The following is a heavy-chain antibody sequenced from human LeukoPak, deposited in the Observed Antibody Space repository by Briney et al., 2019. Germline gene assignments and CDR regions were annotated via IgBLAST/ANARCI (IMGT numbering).Heavy chain of an antibody. CDR1: AFTVSSHH. J-gene: IGHJ4*02. V-gene: IGHV3-66*01. CDR3: ARGSGGLDLQAFDN. Sequence: GVSLRLSCAASAFTVSSHHMSWVRQAPGKGLEWVSLIYTGGNSYYVDSVKGRFTISRDNSKNTLYLQLKSLRAEDTAVYYRARGSGGLDLQAFDNWGQGTLVTVSS. D-gene: IGHD1-7*01. CDR2: IYTGGNS.